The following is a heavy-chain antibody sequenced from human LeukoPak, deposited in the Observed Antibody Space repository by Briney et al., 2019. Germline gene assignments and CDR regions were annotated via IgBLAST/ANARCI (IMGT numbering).Heavy chain of an antibody. CDR3: FMGGYDYYYYGMDV. CDR1: GYTLTELS. Sequence: WASVKVSCKVSGYTLTELSMHWVRQAPGKGLEWMGGFDPEDGETIYAQKFQGRVTMTEDTSTDTAYMELSSLRSEDTAVYYCFMGGYDYYYYGMDVWGQGTTVTVSS. J-gene: IGHJ6*02. CDR2: FDPEDGET. V-gene: IGHV1-24*01. D-gene: IGHD3-22*01.